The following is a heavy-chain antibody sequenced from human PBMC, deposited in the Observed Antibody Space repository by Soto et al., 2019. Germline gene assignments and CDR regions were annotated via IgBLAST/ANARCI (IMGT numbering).Heavy chain of an antibody. CDR2: ISYDGSNK. CDR3: ARDRMTTVHGEIDY. Sequence: QVQLVESGGGVVQPGRSLRLSCAASGFTFSSYAMHWVRQAPGKGLEWVAVISYDGSNKYYADSVKGRFTISRDNSKNTLYLQMNSLRAEDTAVYYCARDRMTTVHGEIDYWGQGTLVTVSS. CDR1: GFTFSSYA. D-gene: IGHD4-17*01. J-gene: IGHJ4*02. V-gene: IGHV3-30-3*01.